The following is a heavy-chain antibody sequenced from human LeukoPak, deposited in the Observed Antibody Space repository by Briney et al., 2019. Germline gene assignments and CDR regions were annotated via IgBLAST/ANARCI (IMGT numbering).Heavy chain of an antibody. V-gene: IGHV3-30*18. CDR2: ISYDGSNK. CDR1: GFTFSSYG. CDR3: AKSPRRNYYYYGMDV. Sequence: GGSLGLSCAASGFTFSSYGMHWVRQAPGKGLEWVAVISYDGSNKYYADSVKGRFTISRDNSKNTLYLQMNSLRAEDTAVYYCAKSPRRNYYYYGMDVWGQGTTVTVSS. J-gene: IGHJ6*02.